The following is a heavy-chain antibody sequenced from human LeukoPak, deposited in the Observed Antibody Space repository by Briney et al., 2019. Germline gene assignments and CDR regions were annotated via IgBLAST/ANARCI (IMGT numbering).Heavy chain of an antibody. J-gene: IGHJ6*03. CDR3: ARDVSQQVVFYYYYYMDV. V-gene: IGHV4-59*12. CDR1: GGSISSYY. CDR2: IYYSGST. Sequence: SETLSLTCTVSGGSISSYYWSWIRQPPGKGLEWIGYIYYSGSTNYNPSLKSRVTISVDRSTNQFSLRLSSVTAADTAVYYCARDVSQQVVFYYYYYMDVWGKGTTVTVSS. D-gene: IGHD6-13*01.